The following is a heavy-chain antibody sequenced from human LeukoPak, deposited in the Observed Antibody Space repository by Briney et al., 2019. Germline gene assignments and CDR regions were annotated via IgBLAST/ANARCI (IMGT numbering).Heavy chain of an antibody. V-gene: IGHV3-23*01. CDR3: AKASGAGSYAD. CDR2: LSGGGGNT. J-gene: IGHJ4*02. D-gene: IGHD3-10*01. CDR1: GFTFSSYA. Sequence: GGSLRLSCAASGFTFSSYAMHWVRQAPGKGLEWVSSLSGGGGNTYYADSVKGRFTISGDNSKKTLHLQMNSLRAEDTALYYCAKASGAGSYADWGQGTLVTVSS.